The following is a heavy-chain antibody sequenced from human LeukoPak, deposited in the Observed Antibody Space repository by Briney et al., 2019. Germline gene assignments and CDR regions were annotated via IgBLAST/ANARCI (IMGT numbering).Heavy chain of an antibody. CDR1: GFTFSRYW. CDR2: INSDGSAT. J-gene: IGHJ5*02. D-gene: IGHD4/OR15-4a*01. V-gene: IGHV3-74*03. CDR3: ERDYGA. Sequence: RGSLRLSCEASGFTFSRYWMHWVRQAPGKGLMWVSRINSDGSATTYADFVKGRFTISRDNAKNTVYLQMNSLRVDDTAIYYCERDYGAWGQGTLVTVSS.